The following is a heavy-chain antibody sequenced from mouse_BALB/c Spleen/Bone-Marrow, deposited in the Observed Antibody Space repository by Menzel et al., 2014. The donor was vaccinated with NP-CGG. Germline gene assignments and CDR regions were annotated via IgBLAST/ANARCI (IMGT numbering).Heavy chain of an antibody. Sequence: EVKVVESGGGLVKPGGALNLSCAASGFTFXNYAMSWVRQTPERRLEWVATISSGGGYIYYPDSVKGQFTISRDNAKNTLYLQMSSLRSEDTAMYYCARQESIYDGYYGGVAYWGQGTLVTVSA. D-gene: IGHD2-3*01. CDR2: ISSGGGYI. CDR3: ARQESIYDGYYGGVAY. V-gene: IGHV5-9-3*01. CDR1: GFTFXNYA. J-gene: IGHJ3*01.